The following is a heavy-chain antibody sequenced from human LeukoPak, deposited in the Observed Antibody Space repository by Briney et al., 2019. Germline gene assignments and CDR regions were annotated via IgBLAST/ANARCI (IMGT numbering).Heavy chain of an antibody. J-gene: IGHJ4*02. V-gene: IGHV3-64*01. CDR1: AITFSSYG. D-gene: IGHD1-26*01. Sequence: PGGSLRLSCAASAITFSSYGMHWVRQAPGKGLEYVSAISSNGGSTYYANSVKGRFTISRDNSESTLYLQMGSLRAEDTAVYYCARTPSGRYSDYWGQGTLVTVSS. CDR3: ARTPSGRYSDY. CDR2: ISSNGGST.